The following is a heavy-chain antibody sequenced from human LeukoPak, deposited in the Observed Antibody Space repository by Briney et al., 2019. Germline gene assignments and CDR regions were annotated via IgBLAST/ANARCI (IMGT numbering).Heavy chain of an antibody. J-gene: IGHJ3*02. CDR3: AKDALSHNGVYDPFDI. D-gene: IGHD2/OR15-2a*01. V-gene: IGHV3-23*01. Sequence: LTGGSLRLSCEASGFNFDEYAMSWVRQAPGKWLEWVATMGGGDDERYYGDAVKGRFTISRDSSKDTLFLQMVSLKAEDSAVYYCAKDALSHNGVYDPFDIWGQGTVVTVSS. CDR1: GFNFDEYA. CDR2: MGGGDDER.